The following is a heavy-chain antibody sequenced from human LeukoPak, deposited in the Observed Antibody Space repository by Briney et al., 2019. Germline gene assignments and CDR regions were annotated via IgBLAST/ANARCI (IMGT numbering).Heavy chain of an antibody. CDR3: ARVGRGLFDY. CDR2: INHSGST. D-gene: IGHD3/OR15-3a*01. CDR1: GFTFSTFA. Sequence: PGGSLRLSCAASGFTFSTFAMIWVRQPPGKGLEWIGEINHSGSTNYNPSLKSRVTISVDTSKNQFSLKLSSVTAADTAVYYCARVGRGLFDYWGQGTLVTVSS. J-gene: IGHJ4*02. V-gene: IGHV4-34*01.